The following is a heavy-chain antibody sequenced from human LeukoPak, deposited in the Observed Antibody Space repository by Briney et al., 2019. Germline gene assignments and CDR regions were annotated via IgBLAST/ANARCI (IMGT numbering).Heavy chain of an antibody. Sequence: WGAPRLSCVASGFTFCSFWVGWVRHAPGKGLEGGGNKKQNGSDKYYVDSVKGRFTISRDNAKNSLYLQMNSLRAEDTAVYSCARVMGYCSGGSCYPFDYWGQGTLVTVSS. CDR1: GFTFCSFW. CDR3: ARVMGYCSGGSCYPFDY. D-gene: IGHD2-15*01. V-gene: IGHV3-7*05. J-gene: IGHJ4*02. CDR2: KKQNGSDK.